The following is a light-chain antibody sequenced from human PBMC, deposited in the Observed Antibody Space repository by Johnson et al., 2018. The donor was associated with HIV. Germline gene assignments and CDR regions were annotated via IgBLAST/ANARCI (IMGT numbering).Light chain of an antibody. J-gene: IGLJ1*01. CDR2: DNN. V-gene: IGLV1-51*01. CDR3: STWDSSLSAGRV. Sequence: QSVLTQPPSVSAAPGQKVTISCSGSSSNIGNNYVSWYQQLPGTAPKLLIYDNNKRPSGIPDRFSGSKSGTSATLGITGLQTGDEADYYCSTWDSSLSAGRVIGNGTKVAVL. CDR1: SSNIGNNY.